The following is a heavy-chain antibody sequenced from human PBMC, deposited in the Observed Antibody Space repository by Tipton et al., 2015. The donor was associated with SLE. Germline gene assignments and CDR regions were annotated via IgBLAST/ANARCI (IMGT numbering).Heavy chain of an antibody. D-gene: IGHD3-9*01. Sequence: SLRLFCAASGFTVSSNYMSWVRQAPGKGLEWVSVIYSGGSTYYADSVKGRFTISRDNSKNTLYLQMNSLRAEDTAVYYCAREGRKVLRYFDWSIDYWGQGTLVTVSS. J-gene: IGHJ4*02. CDR3: AREGRKVLRYFDWSIDY. V-gene: IGHV3-53*05. CDR2: IYSGGST. CDR1: GFTVSSNY.